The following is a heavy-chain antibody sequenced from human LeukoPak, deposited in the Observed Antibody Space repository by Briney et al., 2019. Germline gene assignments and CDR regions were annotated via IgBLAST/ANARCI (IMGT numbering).Heavy chain of an antibody. J-gene: IGHJ4*02. D-gene: IGHD6-13*01. V-gene: IGHV3-23*01. CDR3: AKDPIAAGKARRFDY. CDR1: GFTFSSYA. CDR2: ISGSGGST. Sequence: SGGSLRLSCAASGFTFSSYAMSWVRQAPGKGLEWVSVISGSGGSTDYADSVKGRFTISRDNSKNTLYLQMNSLRAEDTAVYYCAKDPIAAGKARRFDYWGQGTLVTVSS.